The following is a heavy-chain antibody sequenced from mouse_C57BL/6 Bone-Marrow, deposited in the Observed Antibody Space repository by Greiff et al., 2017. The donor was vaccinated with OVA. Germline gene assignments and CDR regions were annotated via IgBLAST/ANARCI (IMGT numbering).Heavy chain of an antibody. CDR2: ISYDGSN. D-gene: IGHD2-4*01. Sequence: DVQLQESGPGLVKPSQSLSLTCSVTGYSITSGYYWNWIRQFPGNKLEWMGYISYDGSNNYNPSLKNRISITRDTSKNQFFLKLNSVTTEDTATYYCARGGYYDLAWFAYWGQGTLVTVSA. J-gene: IGHJ3*01. V-gene: IGHV3-6*01. CDR1: GYSITSGYY. CDR3: ARGGYYDLAWFAY.